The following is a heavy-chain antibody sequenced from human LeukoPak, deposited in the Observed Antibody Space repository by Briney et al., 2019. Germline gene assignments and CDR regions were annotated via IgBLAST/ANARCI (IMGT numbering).Heavy chain of an antibody. CDR3: GRPLSYYSDSSGDDAFDI. CDR2: IYTSGST. Sequence: SETLSLTCTVSGGSIGSYYWSWIRQPAGKGLEWIGRIYTSGSTNYNPSLKSRVTMSVDTSKNQSSLMLSSVTAADTAVYYCGRPLSYYSDSSGDDAFDIWGQGTMVTVSS. J-gene: IGHJ3*02. V-gene: IGHV4-4*07. D-gene: IGHD3-22*01. CDR1: GGSIGSYY.